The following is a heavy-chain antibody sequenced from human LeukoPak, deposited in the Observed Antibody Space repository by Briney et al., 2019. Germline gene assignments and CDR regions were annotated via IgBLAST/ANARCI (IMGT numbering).Heavy chain of an antibody. CDR3: ARNRLYYGSGRQRWFDP. J-gene: IGHJ5*02. CDR1: GGSISSYY. V-gene: IGHV4-59*01. Sequence: SETLSLTCTVSGGSISSYYWSWIRQPPGKGLEWIGYIYYSGSTNYNPSLKSRVTISVDTSKNQFSLKLSSVTAADTAVYYCARNRLYYGSGRQRWFDPWGQGTLVTVSS. CDR2: IYYSGST. D-gene: IGHD3-10*01.